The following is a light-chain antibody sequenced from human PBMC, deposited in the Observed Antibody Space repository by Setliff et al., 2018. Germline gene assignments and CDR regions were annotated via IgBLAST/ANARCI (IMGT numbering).Light chain of an antibody. J-gene: IGKJ4*01. CDR3: QQYYSSPLT. V-gene: IGKV4-1*01. CDR2: WAS. Sequence: DIVMTQSPDSLAVSLGERATIDCKSSQNVLYSSNNKNYLAWYQQKPGQPPKLLIYWASTRESGVPDRFGGSGSGTDFTLTISSLQAEDVAVYYCQQYYSSPLTFGGGTKVDIK. CDR1: QNVLYSSNNKNY.